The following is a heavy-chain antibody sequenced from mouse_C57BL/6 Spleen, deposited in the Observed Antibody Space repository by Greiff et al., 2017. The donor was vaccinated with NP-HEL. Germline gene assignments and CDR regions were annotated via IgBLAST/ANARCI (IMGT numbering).Heavy chain of an antibody. J-gene: IGHJ2*01. CDR2: IYPGDGDT. CDR1: GYAFSSSW. V-gene: IGHV1-82*01. Sequence: VQLQQSGPELVKPGASVKISCKASGYAFSSSWMNWVKQRPGKGLEWIGRIYPGDGDTNYNGKFKGKATLTADKSSSTAYMQLSSLTSEDSAVYFCALYGSSPFDYWGQGTTLTVSS. CDR3: ALYGSSPFDY. D-gene: IGHD1-1*01.